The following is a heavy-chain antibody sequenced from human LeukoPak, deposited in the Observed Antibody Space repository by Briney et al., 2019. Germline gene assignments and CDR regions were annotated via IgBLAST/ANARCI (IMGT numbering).Heavy chain of an antibody. CDR2: INHSGST. CDR1: GGSFSGYY. J-gene: IGHJ4*02. Sequence: PSESLSLTCAVYGGSFSGYYWSWIRQPPGKGLERIGEINHSGSTNYNPSLKSRVTISVDTSKNQFSLKLSSVTAADTAVYYCARRTTVTIPFGYWGQGTLVTVSS. D-gene: IGHD4-11*01. V-gene: IGHV4-34*01. CDR3: ARRTTVTIPFGY.